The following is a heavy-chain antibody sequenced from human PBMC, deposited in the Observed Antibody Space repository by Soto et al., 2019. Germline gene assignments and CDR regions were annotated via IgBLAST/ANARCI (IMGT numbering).Heavy chain of an antibody. Sequence: SLRLSCAASGFIFSSYAMHWDRQARGKGLEWVAVISNDGSNKYYADSVKGRFTISRDNSKNTLYLQMNSLRAEDTAVYYCARDWYYYDSSGYSPHLWGQGTLVTVSS. CDR2: ISNDGSNK. CDR3: ARDWYYYDSSGYSPHL. J-gene: IGHJ5*02. CDR1: GFIFSSYA. D-gene: IGHD3-22*01. V-gene: IGHV3-30-3*01.